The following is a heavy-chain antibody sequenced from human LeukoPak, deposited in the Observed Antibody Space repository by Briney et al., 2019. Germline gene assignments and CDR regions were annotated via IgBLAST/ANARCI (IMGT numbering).Heavy chain of an antibody. V-gene: IGHV1-3*01. CDR2: INAGNGNT. Sequence: ASVKVSCKASGYTFTSYAMHWVRQAPGQRREWMGWINAGNGNTKYSQKFQGRVTITRDTSASTAYMELSSLRSEDTAVYYCAIKSPYSSSWYNWGQGTLVTVSS. CDR3: AIKSPYSSSWYN. CDR1: GYTFTSYA. J-gene: IGHJ4*02. D-gene: IGHD6-13*01.